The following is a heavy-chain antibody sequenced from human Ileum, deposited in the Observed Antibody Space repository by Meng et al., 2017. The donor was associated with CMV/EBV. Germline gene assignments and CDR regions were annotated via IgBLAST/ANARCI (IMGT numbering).Heavy chain of an antibody. J-gene: IGHJ6*02. CDR3: VRGAPYYYNGIDV. CDR2: INHSGST. CDR1: GGSFSGYY. D-gene: IGHD6-6*01. V-gene: IGHV4-34*01. Sequence: GSLRLSCAVYGGSFSGYYWSWIRQPPGKGLEWIGEINHSGSTNYNPSLKSRVTISVDTSKNQFSLNLRSVTPADTAEYYCVRGAPYYYNGIDVWGQGTTVTVSS.